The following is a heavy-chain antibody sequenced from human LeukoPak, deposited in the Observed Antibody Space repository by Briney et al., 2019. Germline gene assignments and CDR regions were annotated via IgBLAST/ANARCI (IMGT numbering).Heavy chain of an antibody. CDR1: GYTFTGYY. J-gene: IGHJ4*02. D-gene: IGHD3-22*01. CDR2: INPNSGGT. Sequence: ASVKVSCKASGYTFTGYYMHWVRQAPGQGLEWMGWINPNSGGTNYAQKFQGRVTMTRDTSISTAYMELSRLRSDDTAVYYCAREGYHYDSSGYHYWGQGTLVTVSS. V-gene: IGHV1-2*02. CDR3: AREGYHYDSSGYHY.